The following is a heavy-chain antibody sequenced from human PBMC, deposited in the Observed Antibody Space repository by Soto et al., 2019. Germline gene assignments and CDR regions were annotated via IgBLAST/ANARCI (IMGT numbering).Heavy chain of an antibody. V-gene: IGHV3-30*18. CDR2: ISYDGSKK. D-gene: IGHD6-13*01. CDR1: GLTFSSDG. J-gene: IGHJ4*02. CDR3: ANGRAPGTFDY. Sequence: EGSLRLSCEAPGLTFSSDGMPRVRQAPGKGLEWVAVISYDGSKKYNAVSGKGRFTISRDNPKNTLYLQMNSLRAEDTAVYYCANGRAPGTFDYWGRGTLVTVSS.